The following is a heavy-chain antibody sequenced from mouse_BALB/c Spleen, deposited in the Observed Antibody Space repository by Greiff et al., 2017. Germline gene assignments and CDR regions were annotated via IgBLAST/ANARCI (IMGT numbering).Heavy chain of an antibody. CDR2: IDPENGDT. CDR1: GFNIKDYY. Sequence: VQLKQSGAELVRSGASVKLSCTASGFNIKDYYMHWVKQRPEQGLEWIGWIDPENGDTEYAPKFQGKATMTADTSSNTAYLQLSSLTSEDTAVYYCNRFAMDYWGQGTSVTVSS. V-gene: IGHV14-4*02. J-gene: IGHJ4*01. CDR3: NRFAMDY.